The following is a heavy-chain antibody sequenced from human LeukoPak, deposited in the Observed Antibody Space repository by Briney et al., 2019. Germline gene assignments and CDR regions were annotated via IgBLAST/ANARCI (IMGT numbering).Heavy chain of an antibody. D-gene: IGHD3/OR15-3a*01. J-gene: IGHJ4*02. CDR1: RINFNSYW. CDR2: IKQDGSET. Sequence: GGSLRLSCAVSRINFNSYWMTWVRQAPGKGLEWVANIKQDGSETYYMDSVKSRFSISRDNAKNSLYLQMNSLRAEDTAVYYCARALSDFWTGYFFDSWGQGTLVTVSS. CDR3: ARALSDFWTGYFFDS. V-gene: IGHV3-7*01.